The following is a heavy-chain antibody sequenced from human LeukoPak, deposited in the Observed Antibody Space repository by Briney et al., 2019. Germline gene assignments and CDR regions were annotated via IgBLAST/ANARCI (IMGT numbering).Heavy chain of an antibody. CDR2: IYYSGST. D-gene: IGHD3-16*01. CDR3: AREPPGEI. CDR1: GYSISSGYY. J-gene: IGHJ4*02. V-gene: IGHV4-61*01. Sequence: SETLSLTCTVSGYSISSGYYWGWIRQPPGKGLEWIGYIYYSGSTNYNPSLKSRVTISVDTSKNQFSLKLSSVTAADTAVYYCAREPPGEIWGQGTLVTVSS.